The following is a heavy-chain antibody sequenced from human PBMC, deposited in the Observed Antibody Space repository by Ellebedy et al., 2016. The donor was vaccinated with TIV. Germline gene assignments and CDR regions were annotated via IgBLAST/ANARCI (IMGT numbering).Heavy chain of an antibody. CDR3: AKGKEGGSDSSAPRYYFDY. D-gene: IGHD3-22*01. CDR2: ISNTGSRT. CDR1: GFTFSSYA. J-gene: IGHJ4*02. Sequence: GESLKISCAASGFTFSSYAMSWVRQAPGKWLEWVSTISNTGSRTYYADSLEVRFIISRDNSKRTLYLQMNGLRAEDTTVYYCAKGKEGGSDSSAPRYYFDYWGLGTLVTVSS. V-gene: IGHV3-23*01.